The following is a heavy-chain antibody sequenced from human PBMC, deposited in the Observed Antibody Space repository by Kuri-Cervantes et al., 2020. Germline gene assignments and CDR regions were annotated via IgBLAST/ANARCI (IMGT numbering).Heavy chain of an antibody. Sequence: SETLSLTCAVYGGSFSDYYWGWIRQPPGKGLEWIGSIYHSGSTYYNPSLKSRVTISVDTSKNQFSLKLSSVTAADTAVYYCARVLQPSYGTFDYWGQGTLVTVSS. CDR3: ARVLQPSYGTFDY. D-gene: IGHD5-18*01. J-gene: IGHJ4*02. CDR2: IYHSGST. CDR1: GGSFSDYY. V-gene: IGHV4-34*01.